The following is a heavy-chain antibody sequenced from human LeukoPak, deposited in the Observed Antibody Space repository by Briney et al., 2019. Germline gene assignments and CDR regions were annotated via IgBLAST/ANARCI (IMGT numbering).Heavy chain of an antibody. V-gene: IGHV1-2*02. CDR1: GYTFTGYY. J-gene: IGHJ3*02. D-gene: IGHD2-21*01. Sequence: ASVKVSCKASGYTFTGYYMHWVRQAPGQGLEWMGWINPNSGGTNYAQKFQGRVTMTRDTSISTAYMELCRLRSDDTAVYYCARLPLWGDAFDIWGQGTMVTVSS. CDR2: INPNSGGT. CDR3: ARLPLWGDAFDI.